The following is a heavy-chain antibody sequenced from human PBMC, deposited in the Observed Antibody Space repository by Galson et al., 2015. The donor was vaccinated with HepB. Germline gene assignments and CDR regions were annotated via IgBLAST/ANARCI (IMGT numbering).Heavy chain of an antibody. V-gene: IGHV1-69*13. Sequence: SVKVSCKASGGTFSNYAFSWVRQAPGQGLEWMGGIIPIIGTANYARRFQGRVTITADESTTTLYMELSSLKSEDTAVYYCARWAGYCSSANCWFPRDYWGQGTLVTVSS. CDR3: ARWAGYCSSANCWFPRDY. J-gene: IGHJ4*02. CDR1: GGTFSNYA. CDR2: IIPIIGTA. D-gene: IGHD2-2*01.